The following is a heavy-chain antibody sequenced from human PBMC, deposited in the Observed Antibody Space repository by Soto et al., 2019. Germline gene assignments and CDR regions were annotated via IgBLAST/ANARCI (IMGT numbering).Heavy chain of an antibody. J-gene: IGHJ4*02. CDR2: IYSAGSA. Sequence: GGSLILSCAASGVTVTSYYMSWVRQAPGKGLEWVSVIYSAGSADFADSVKGRFTISRDNSKNTLYLQMSSLRADDTAVYYCARVPSSSYHYFDYCGQGTLVTVSS. V-gene: IGHV3-66*01. CDR3: ARVPSSSYHYFDY. CDR1: GVTVTSYY. D-gene: IGHD6-13*01.